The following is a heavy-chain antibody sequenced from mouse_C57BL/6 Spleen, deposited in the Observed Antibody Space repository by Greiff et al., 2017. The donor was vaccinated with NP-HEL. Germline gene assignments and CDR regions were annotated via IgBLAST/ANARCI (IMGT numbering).Heavy chain of an antibody. Sequence: EVKLMESGGGLVKPGGSLKLSCAASGFTFSSYAMSWVRQTPEKRLEWVATISDGGSYTYYPDNVKGRFTISRDNAKNNLYLQMSHLKSEDTAMYYCARDPFYDGYYGFDYWGQGTTLTVSS. CDR1: GFTFSSYA. D-gene: IGHD2-3*01. J-gene: IGHJ2*01. CDR3: ARDPFYDGYYGFDY. CDR2: ISDGGSYT. V-gene: IGHV5-4*01.